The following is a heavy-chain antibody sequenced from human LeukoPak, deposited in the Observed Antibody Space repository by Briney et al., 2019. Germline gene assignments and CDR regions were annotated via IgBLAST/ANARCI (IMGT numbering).Heavy chain of an antibody. CDR2: IGSTI. Sequence: PGGSLRPSCVASGFIFSDYYMSWLRQAPGKGREWGSYIGSTIYYADSVKGRFTISRDNAKNSLYLQMNSLRAEDTAVYYCARDRGIVGTTGYYYMDVWGKGTTVTVSS. V-gene: IGHV3-11*04. J-gene: IGHJ6*03. CDR1: GFIFSDYY. CDR3: ARDRGIVGTTGYYYMDV. D-gene: IGHD1-26*01.